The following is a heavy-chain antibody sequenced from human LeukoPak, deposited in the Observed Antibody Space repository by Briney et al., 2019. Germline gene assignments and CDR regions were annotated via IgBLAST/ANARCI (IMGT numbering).Heavy chain of an antibody. CDR2: ITSNGGST. V-gene: IGHV3-64D*06. CDR1: GFTFSSYA. D-gene: IGHD6-13*01. CDR3: VGFRATAGLY. Sequence: GGSLRLSCSASGFTFSSYAMYWVRKAPGKGLEYVSAITSNGGSTYYADSVKGRFTISRDNSKNTLYLQMSSLRAEDTAVYYCVGFRATAGLYWGQGTLVTVSS. J-gene: IGHJ4*02.